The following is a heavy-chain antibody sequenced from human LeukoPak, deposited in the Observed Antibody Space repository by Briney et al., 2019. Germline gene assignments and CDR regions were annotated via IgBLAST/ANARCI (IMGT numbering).Heavy chain of an antibody. Sequence: PGGSLRLSCAASRFTFSSYWMSWVRQAPGKGLEWVANIKQDGSEKYYVDSVKGRFTISRDNAKNSLYLQMNSLRAEDTAVYYCARVREDIVVVPAVSSLDYWGQGTLVTVSS. CDR1: RFTFSSYW. CDR3: ARVREDIVVVPAVSSLDY. J-gene: IGHJ4*02. V-gene: IGHV3-7*01. D-gene: IGHD2-2*01. CDR2: IKQDGSEK.